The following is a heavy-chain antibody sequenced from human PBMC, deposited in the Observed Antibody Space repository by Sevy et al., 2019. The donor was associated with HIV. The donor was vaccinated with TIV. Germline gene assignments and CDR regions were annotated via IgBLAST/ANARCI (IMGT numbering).Heavy chain of an antibody. V-gene: IGHV1-18*01. J-gene: IGHJ4*02. D-gene: IGHD6-13*01. CDR3: ARVRGYSSRWYIDY. CDR2: ISAYNGNT. Sequence: ASVKVSCNASGYTFTSYGISWVRQAPGQGLEWMGWISAYNGNTNYAQKLQGRVTMTTDTSTSTAYMELRSLRSDDTAVYYCARVRGYSSRWYIDYWGQGTLVTVSS. CDR1: GYTFTSYG.